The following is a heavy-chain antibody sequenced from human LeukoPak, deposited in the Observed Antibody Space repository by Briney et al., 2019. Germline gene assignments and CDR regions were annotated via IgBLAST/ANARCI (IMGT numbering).Heavy chain of an antibody. J-gene: IGHJ4*02. D-gene: IGHD1-14*01. Sequence: GGSLRLSCAASGFTVSSNYMSWVRQAPGNGLEWVGRTRNRANSYTTEYAASVKGRFTISRDDSKNSLYLQMNRLKTEDTAVYYCARTGTTAREFEYWGQGTLVTVSS. V-gene: IGHV3-72*01. CDR2: TRNRANSYTT. CDR1: GFTVSSNY. CDR3: ARTGTTAREFEY.